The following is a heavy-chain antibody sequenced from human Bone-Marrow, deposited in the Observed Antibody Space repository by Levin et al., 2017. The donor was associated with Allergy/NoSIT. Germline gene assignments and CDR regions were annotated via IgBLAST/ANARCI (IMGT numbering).Heavy chain of an antibody. V-gene: IGHV3-13*01. CDR1: GFTFSSYD. CDR2: IGTVGDT. Sequence: GGSLRLSCAASGFTFSSYDMHWVRQATGNGLEWVSGIGTVGDTYYPGSVKGRFTISRENAKNSVYLQMNSLRAGDTAVYYCARACSGGNCVRNGLDVWGQGTTVTVSS. J-gene: IGHJ6*02. D-gene: IGHD2-15*01. CDR3: ARACSGGNCVRNGLDV.